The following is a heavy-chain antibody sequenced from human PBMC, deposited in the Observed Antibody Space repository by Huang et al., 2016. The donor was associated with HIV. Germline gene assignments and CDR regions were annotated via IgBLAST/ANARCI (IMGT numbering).Heavy chain of an antibody. Sequence: QVQLVQSGAEVKKPGASVKVSCRTSGYTFTDYFVHWVRQAPGQGLQWIGSINPLSGVTNYSQNVQGRVTMNRDTSIRTVYMELNRLRSDDTALYYCARTPYSGSHPDYWGQGTLVTVSS. J-gene: IGHJ4*02. V-gene: IGHV1-2*02. CDR2: INPLSGVT. CDR3: ARTPYSGSHPDY. D-gene: IGHD2-15*01. CDR1: GYTFTDYF.